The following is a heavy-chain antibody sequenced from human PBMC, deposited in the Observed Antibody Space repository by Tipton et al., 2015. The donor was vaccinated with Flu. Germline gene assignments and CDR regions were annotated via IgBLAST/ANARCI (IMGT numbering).Heavy chain of an antibody. J-gene: IGHJ2*01. V-gene: IGHV4-59*01. CDR3: ARALFRLGSSSSTWHYWYFDL. CDR1: GGSISSYY. CDR2: IYYSGST. D-gene: IGHD6-6*01. Sequence: TLSLTCTVSGGSISSYYWSWIRQPPGKGLEWIGYIYYSGSTNYNPSLKSRVTISVDTSKNQFSLKLSSVTAADTAVYYCARALFRLGSSSSTWHYWYFDLWGRGTLVTVSS.